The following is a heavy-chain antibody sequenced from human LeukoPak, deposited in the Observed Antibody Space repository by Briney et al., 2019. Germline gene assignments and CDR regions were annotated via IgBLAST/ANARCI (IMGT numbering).Heavy chain of an antibody. V-gene: IGHV3-21*01. J-gene: IGHJ4*02. CDR1: GFTFSSYS. CDR2: ISSSSYI. CDR3: ARGDWGLATTLTLFDY. D-gene: IGHD5-24*01. Sequence: GGSLRLSCAASGFTFSSYSMNWVRQAPGKGLEWVSSISSSSYIYYADSVKGRFTISRDNAKNSLYLQMNSLRAEDTAVYYCARGDWGLATTLTLFDYWGQGTLVTVSS.